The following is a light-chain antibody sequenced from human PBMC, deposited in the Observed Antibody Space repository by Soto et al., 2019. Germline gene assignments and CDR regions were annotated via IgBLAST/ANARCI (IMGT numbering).Light chain of an antibody. J-gene: IGKJ5*01. CDR2: AAS. V-gene: IGKV1-39*01. CDR3: QQTYSTLSIT. Sequence: DIQMTQSPSSLSASVGDRVTITCRAGESVARHLNWYQQKPGKAPKPLIYAASSLQNGVPSRFRGGGSGTDFTLTISNLQPEDFATYYCQQTYSTLSITFGQGTRLEIK. CDR1: ESVARH.